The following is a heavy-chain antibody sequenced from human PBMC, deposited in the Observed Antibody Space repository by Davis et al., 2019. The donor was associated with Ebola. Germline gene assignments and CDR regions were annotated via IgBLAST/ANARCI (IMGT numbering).Heavy chain of an antibody. V-gene: IGHV3-33*03. CDR2: IWYEGTDG. CDR1: GFSFDAYA. Sequence: GESLKISCEASGFSFDAYAMHWVRQAPGKGLEWVSSIWYEGTDGNYADSVRGRFIISRDDSKNTLYLQMNSLRVEDTAVYYCATYCGGDNCYPRASFYWGQGTLVTVSS. D-gene: IGHD2-21*02. CDR3: ATYCGGDNCYPRASFY. J-gene: IGHJ4*02.